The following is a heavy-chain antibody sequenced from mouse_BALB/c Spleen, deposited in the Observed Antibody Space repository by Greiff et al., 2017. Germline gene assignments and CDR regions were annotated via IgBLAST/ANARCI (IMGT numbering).Heavy chain of an antibody. V-gene: IGHV2-4-1*01. CDR2: IWSGGST. CDR1: GFSLTSYG. Sequence: VKLVESGPGLVQPSQSLSITCKVSGFSLTSYGVHWVRQSPGKGLEWLGVIWSGGSTDYNAAFISRLSISKDNSKSQVFFKMNSLQADDTAIYYCASLYYGNSYAMDYWGQGTSVTVSS. D-gene: IGHD2-1*01. CDR3: ASLYYGNSYAMDY. J-gene: IGHJ4*01.